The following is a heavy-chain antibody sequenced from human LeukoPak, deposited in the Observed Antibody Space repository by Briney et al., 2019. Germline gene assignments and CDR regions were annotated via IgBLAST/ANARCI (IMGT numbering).Heavy chain of an antibody. CDR1: GGSISSSSYY. Sequence: SETLSLTCTVSGGSISSSSYYWGWIRQPPGKGLEWIGEINHSGSTNYNPSLKSRVTISVDTSKNPFSLKLSSVTAADTAVYYCARGLRGARCSTSCCYYYYYMDVWGKGTTVTVSS. D-gene: IGHD2-2*01. J-gene: IGHJ6*03. CDR3: ARGLRGARCSTSCCYYYYYMDV. V-gene: IGHV4-39*07. CDR2: INHSGST.